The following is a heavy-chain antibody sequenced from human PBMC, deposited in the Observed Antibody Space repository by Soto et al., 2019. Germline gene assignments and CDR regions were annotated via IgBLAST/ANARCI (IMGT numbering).Heavy chain of an antibody. J-gene: IGHJ4*02. CDR1: GGSISSSSYY. Sequence: KTSETLSLTCTVSGGSISSSSYYWGWIRQPPGKGLEWIGSIYYSGSTYYNPSLKSRVTISVDTSKNQFSLKLSSVTAADTAVYYCARHRAVAATNYFDYWGQGTLVTVSS. CDR3: ARHRAVAATNYFDY. V-gene: IGHV4-39*01. CDR2: IYYSGST. D-gene: IGHD6-19*01.